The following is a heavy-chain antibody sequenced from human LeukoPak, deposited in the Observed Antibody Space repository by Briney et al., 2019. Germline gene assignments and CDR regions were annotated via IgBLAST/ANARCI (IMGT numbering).Heavy chain of an antibody. J-gene: IGHJ4*02. CDR3: AKDRYYDILTGYSD. V-gene: IGHV3-30*18. CDR2: ISYDGSNK. Sequence: PGGSLRLSCAASGFTFSSYGMHWVCQAPGKGLEWVAVISYDGSNKYYADSVKGRFTISRDNYKNTLYLQMNSLRAEDTAVYYCAKDRYYDILTGYSDWGQGTLVTVSS. D-gene: IGHD3-9*01. CDR1: GFTFSSYG.